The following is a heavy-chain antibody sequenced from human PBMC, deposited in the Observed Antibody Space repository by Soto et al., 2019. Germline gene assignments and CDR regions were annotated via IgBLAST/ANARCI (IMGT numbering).Heavy chain of an antibody. CDR2: INHSGST. D-gene: IGHD3-10*01. J-gene: IGHJ4*02. Sequence: PSETLSLTCAVYGGSFSGYYWSWIRQPPGKGLEWIGEINHSGSTNYNPSLKSRVTISVDTSKSQFSLKLSSVTAADTVVYYCARVGDTMVRGPLRYWGQGTLVTVSS. CDR3: ARVGDTMVRGPLRY. CDR1: GGSFSGYY. V-gene: IGHV4-34*01.